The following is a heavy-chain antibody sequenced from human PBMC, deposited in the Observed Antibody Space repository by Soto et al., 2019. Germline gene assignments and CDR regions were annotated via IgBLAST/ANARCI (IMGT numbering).Heavy chain of an antibody. D-gene: IGHD2-15*01. J-gene: IGHJ6*02. Sequence: ASVKVSCKASGYTFTSYDINWVRQATGQGLEWMGWMNPNSGNTGYAQKFQGRVTMTRNTSISTAYMELSSLRSEDTAVYYCARDRGDCSGGSCYYGYYGMDVWGQGTTVTVSS. CDR2: MNPNSGNT. CDR1: GYTFTSYD. V-gene: IGHV1-8*01. CDR3: ARDRGDCSGGSCYYGYYGMDV.